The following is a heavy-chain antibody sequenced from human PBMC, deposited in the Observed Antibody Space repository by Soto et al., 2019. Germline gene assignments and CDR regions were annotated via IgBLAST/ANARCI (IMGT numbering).Heavy chain of an antibody. CDR1: GGSISRYY. D-gene: IGHD5-12*01. V-gene: IGHV4-59*08. J-gene: IGHJ4*02. Sequence: SETLSLTCIVSGGSISRYYWSWIRQPPGKGLEWIGYIYYSGSTNYNPSLKSRVTMSVDTSKNQFSLKLTSVTAADTAVYYCARVADIVSRSGAFEYWGQGTLVTVS. CDR2: IYYSGST. CDR3: ARVADIVSRSGAFEY.